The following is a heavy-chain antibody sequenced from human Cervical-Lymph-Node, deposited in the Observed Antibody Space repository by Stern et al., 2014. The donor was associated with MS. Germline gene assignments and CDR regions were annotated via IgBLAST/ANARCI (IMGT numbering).Heavy chain of an antibody. CDR3: ANRDMGYTYGRHDY. Sequence: VQLVQSGAEVKKPGSSVKVSCKASGGTFNNHVISWVRQARGQGLEWMGGIVPLFGTPDYARKFQGRVTITADTSTSTVYMELSSLNREDTGIYYCANRDMGYTYGRHDYWGQGTLVTVS. V-gene: IGHV1-69*14. J-gene: IGHJ4*02. CDR1: GGTFNNHV. CDR2: IVPLFGTP. D-gene: IGHD5-12*01.